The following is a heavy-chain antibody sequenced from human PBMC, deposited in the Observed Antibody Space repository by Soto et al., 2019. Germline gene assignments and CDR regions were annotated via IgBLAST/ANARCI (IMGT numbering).Heavy chain of an antibody. CDR1: GGTFSSYA. CDR3: TTDYSGSYSSSWYLGEYYGMDV. CDR2: IIPIFGTA. V-gene: IGHV1-69*13. J-gene: IGHJ6*02. D-gene: IGHD6-13*01. Sequence: ASVKVSCKASGGTFSSYAISWVRQAPGQGLEWMGGIIPIFGTANYAQKFQGRVTITADESTSTAYMELNSLKTEDTTVYYCTTDYSGSYSSSWYLGEYYGMDVWGQGTTVTVSS.